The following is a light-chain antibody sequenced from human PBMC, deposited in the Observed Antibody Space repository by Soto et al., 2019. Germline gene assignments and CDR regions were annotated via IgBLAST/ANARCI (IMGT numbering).Light chain of an antibody. Sequence: DVPMTQSPSSLSASVGDRVSITCRASQSISASLTWFQQKPGRAPNLLIYATSTLQSGVPSRFSGTRSGTDFTLTISTLQPDDSATYYCQQSYAIPLTFGGGTKVDIK. CDR1: QSISAS. J-gene: IGKJ4*01. V-gene: IGKV1-39*01. CDR3: QQSYAIPLT. CDR2: ATS.